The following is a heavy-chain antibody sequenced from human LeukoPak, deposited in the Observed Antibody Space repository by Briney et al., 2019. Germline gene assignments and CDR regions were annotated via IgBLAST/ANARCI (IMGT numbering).Heavy chain of an antibody. CDR2: INPSGGST. V-gene: IGHV1-46*01. Sequence: PSASVKVSCKASGYTFTNYYMHWVRQAPGQGLEWLGIINPSGGSTSYAQNFLGRVTMTRDTSTSTVYMELSSLRSEDTALYYCARGYTVITPWFDYWGQGTLVTVSS. J-gene: IGHJ4*02. CDR1: GYTFTNYY. CDR3: ARGYTVITPWFDY. D-gene: IGHD4-23*01.